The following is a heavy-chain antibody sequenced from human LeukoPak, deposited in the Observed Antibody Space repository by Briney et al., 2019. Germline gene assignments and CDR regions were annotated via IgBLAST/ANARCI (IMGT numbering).Heavy chain of an antibody. CDR2: ISGSGGAT. J-gene: IGHJ5*02. D-gene: IGHD6-13*01. V-gene: IGHV3-23*01. CDR1: GFTFGNFA. CDR3: AKTPYSSDWYGYWFDP. Sequence: SGGSLRLSCAASGFTFGNFAMSWVRQAPGKGLEWVSSISGSGGATYYVDSVKGRFTISRDNSKNTLYLQMNSLGAEDTAVYYCAKTPYSSDWYGYWFDPWGQGTLVTVSS.